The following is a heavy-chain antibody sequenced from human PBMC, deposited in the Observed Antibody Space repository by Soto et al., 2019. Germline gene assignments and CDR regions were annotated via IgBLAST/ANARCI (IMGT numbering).Heavy chain of an antibody. J-gene: IGHJ5*02. CDR3: VRDQYSGYDFAL. CDR2: IPSRGRP. Sequence: SETLSLTCSVSGASIAGGSYYWSWVRQPPGKGLEWIGYIPSRGRPFYNPSLTSRGTISADSSKNQLSLQLTSVTAADTAVYYCVRDQYSGYDFALWGQGNLVT. V-gene: IGHV4-30-4*01. CDR1: GASIAGGSYY. D-gene: IGHD5-12*01.